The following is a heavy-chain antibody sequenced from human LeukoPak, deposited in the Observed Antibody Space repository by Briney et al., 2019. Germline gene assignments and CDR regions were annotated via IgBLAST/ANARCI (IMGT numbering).Heavy chain of an antibody. Sequence: GGSLRLSCAASGFTFSSYVMSWVRQAPGKGLEWVSAICGSGGSTYYADSVKGRFTISRDNSKNTLYLRMNSLRAEDTAVYYCAKDWYYGILTGPGALNYWGQGTLVTVSS. CDR1: GFTFSSYV. D-gene: IGHD3-9*01. V-gene: IGHV3-23*01. CDR2: ICGSGGST. J-gene: IGHJ4*02. CDR3: AKDWYYGILTGPGALNY.